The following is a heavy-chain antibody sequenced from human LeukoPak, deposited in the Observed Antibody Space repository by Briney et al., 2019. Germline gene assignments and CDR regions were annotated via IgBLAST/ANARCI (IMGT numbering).Heavy chain of an antibody. J-gene: IGHJ4*02. Sequence: GGSLRLSCAASGFTVNRNYTNWVRQAPGKGLEWISVIYSDGSTYYTDSVKGRFTISRDNSKNTLYLQMNSLRAEDTAVYYCARSRDARLNFDYWGQGTLVTVSS. CDR1: GFTVNRNY. CDR2: IYSDGST. CDR3: ARSRDARLNFDY. V-gene: IGHV3-66*02.